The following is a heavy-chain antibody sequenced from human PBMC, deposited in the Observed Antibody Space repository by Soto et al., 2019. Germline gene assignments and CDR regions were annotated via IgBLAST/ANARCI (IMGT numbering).Heavy chain of an antibody. Sequence: TSETLSLTCDVSGDSISTSSYYWGWIRQPPGKGLEWIASIYYSGATYYNPSLQSRVTISVDTSNNRFSLTLSSLTAADTAVYFCARLAYSGCLQTWGQGSPVTVSS. CDR2: IYYSGAT. V-gene: IGHV4-39*02. CDR1: GDSISTSSYY. D-gene: IGHD1-26*01. J-gene: IGHJ1*01. CDR3: ARLAYSGCLQT.